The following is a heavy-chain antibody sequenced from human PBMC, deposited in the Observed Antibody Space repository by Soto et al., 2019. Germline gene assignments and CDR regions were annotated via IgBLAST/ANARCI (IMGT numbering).Heavy chain of an antibody. V-gene: IGHV3-7*01. Sequence: GGSLRLSCGASGFTLSSYWMSWVRQAPGKGLEWVANIKGDGSEKYYVDSLKGRFTISRDNAKNSLYLHMDSLRAEDTAVYYCVRGTMAPGLDHWGQGTLVTVSS. CDR1: GFTLSSYW. CDR3: VRGTMAPGLDH. CDR2: IKGDGSEK. D-gene: IGHD3-3*01. J-gene: IGHJ4*02.